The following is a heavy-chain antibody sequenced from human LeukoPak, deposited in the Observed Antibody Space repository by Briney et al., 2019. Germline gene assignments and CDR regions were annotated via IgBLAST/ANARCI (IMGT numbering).Heavy chain of an antibody. D-gene: IGHD2-2*01. CDR3: ARGVHCSSTSCYWYFDY. J-gene: IGHJ4*02. Sequence: SQTLSLTCSVSGDSISSGGYFWTWIRQPPGKGLEWIGYIDHSGSTYYNPSLKSRVTISVDRSKNQFPLKLSSVTAADTAVYYCARGVHCSSTSCYWYFDYWGQGTLVTVSS. V-gene: IGHV4-30-2*01. CDR1: GDSISSGGYF. CDR2: IDHSGST.